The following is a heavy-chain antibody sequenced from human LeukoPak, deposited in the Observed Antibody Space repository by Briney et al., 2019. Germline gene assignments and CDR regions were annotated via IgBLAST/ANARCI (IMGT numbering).Heavy chain of an antibody. CDR1: GFTFSDYY. CDR2: ISSSGSTI. V-gene: IGHV3-11*01. Sequence: GGSLRLSCAASGFTFSDYYMSWIRQAPGKGLEWVSYISSSGSTIYYADSVKGRFTISRDNAKNSLYLQMNSLRAEDTAVYYCAIFRITGTTSWFDPWGQGTLVTVSS. D-gene: IGHD1-20*01. J-gene: IGHJ5*02. CDR3: AIFRITGTTSWFDP.